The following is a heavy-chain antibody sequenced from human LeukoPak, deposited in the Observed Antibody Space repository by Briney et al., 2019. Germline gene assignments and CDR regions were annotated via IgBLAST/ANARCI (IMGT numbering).Heavy chain of an antibody. V-gene: IGHV3-30-3*01. J-gene: IGHJ4*02. D-gene: IGHD5-18*01. CDR3: AKGGSRGYSYGYLDY. CDR1: GFTFSSYA. Sequence: GGSLRLSCAASGFTFSSYAMHWVRQAPGKGLEWVAVISYDGSNKYYADSVKGRFTISRDNSKNTLYLQMNSLRAEDTAVYYCAKGGSRGYSYGYLDYWGQGTLVPVSS. CDR2: ISYDGSNK.